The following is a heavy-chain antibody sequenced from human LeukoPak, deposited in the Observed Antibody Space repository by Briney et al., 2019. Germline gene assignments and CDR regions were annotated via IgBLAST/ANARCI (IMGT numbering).Heavy chain of an antibody. D-gene: IGHD3-22*01. Sequence: SETLSLTCTVSGGSISSYYWSWIRQPPGKGLEWIGYIYCSGSTNYNPSLKSRVTISVDTSKKQLSLKLSSVTAADTAVYYCASLDYYDSSGYHSFMGYFQHWGQGTLVTVSS. V-gene: IGHV4-59*08. CDR1: GGSISSYY. CDR3: ASLDYYDSSGYHSFMGYFQH. J-gene: IGHJ1*01. CDR2: IYCSGST.